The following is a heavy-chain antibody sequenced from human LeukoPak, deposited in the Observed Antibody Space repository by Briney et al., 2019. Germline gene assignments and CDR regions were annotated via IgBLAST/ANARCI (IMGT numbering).Heavy chain of an antibody. J-gene: IGHJ4*02. CDR2: IRYDGSNK. Sequence: PGGSLRLSCAASGFTFSSNGMHWVRQAPGKGLEWVAFIRYDGSNKYYADSVKGRFTISRDNSKNTVYLQMNSLRAEDTAVYYCAKDRNQSYFYFDYWGQGTLVTVSS. CDR3: AKDRNQSYFYFDY. D-gene: IGHD1-26*01. CDR1: GFTFSSNG. V-gene: IGHV3-30*02.